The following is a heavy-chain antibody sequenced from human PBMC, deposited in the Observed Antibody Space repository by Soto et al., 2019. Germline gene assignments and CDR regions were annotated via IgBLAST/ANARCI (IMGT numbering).Heavy chain of an antibody. CDR2: ISGNGDYI. V-gene: IGHV3-9*01. Sequence: SLRLSCAVSGFIFFDYAIHFFRQSPLRCLEWVSGISGNGDYIGYADSVKGRFTISRDNAKNALFLQMNSLRSEDTAVYYCAKDPRLQPSQVWFDPWGQGTLVTVSS. CDR3: AKDPRLQPSQVWFDP. D-gene: IGHD2-21*02. J-gene: IGHJ5*02. CDR1: GFIFFDYA.